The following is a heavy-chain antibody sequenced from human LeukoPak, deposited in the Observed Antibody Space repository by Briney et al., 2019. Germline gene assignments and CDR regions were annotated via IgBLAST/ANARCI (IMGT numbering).Heavy chain of an antibody. Sequence: SETLSLTCTVSGVSISSGDYYWSWIRQPPGKGLEWIGYIYYSGSTYYNPSLKSRVTISVDTSKNQFSLKLSSVTAADTAVYYCARTYYDFWSGYPRGLRRYYGMDVWGQGTTVTVSS. CDR1: GVSISSGDYY. V-gene: IGHV4-30-4*01. D-gene: IGHD3-3*01. CDR2: IYYSGST. J-gene: IGHJ6*02. CDR3: ARTYYDFWSGYPRGLRRYYGMDV.